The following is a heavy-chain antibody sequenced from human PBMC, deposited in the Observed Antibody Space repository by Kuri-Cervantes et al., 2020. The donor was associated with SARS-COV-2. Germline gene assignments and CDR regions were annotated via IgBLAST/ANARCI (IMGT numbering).Heavy chain of an antibody. CDR2: IWYDGSNK. J-gene: IGHJ6*02. CDR3: AAELVAAYGMDV. CDR1: GFTFSSYG. Sequence: GESLKISCAASGFTFSSYGMHWVRQAPGKGLEWVAAIWYDGSNKYYVDSVKGRFTISRDNSKNTLYLQMNSLRAGDTAVYYCAAELVAAYGMDVWGQGTTVTVSS. V-gene: IGHV3-33*01. D-gene: IGHD1-7*01.